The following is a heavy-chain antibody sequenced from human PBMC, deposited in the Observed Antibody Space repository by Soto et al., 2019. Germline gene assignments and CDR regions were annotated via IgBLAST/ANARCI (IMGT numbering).Heavy chain of an antibody. CDR1: GFNFGREA. D-gene: IGHD2-21*01. J-gene: IGHJ4*02. V-gene: IGHV3-30-3*01. CDR2: ISYDGSNT. Sequence: GGTMRLSCAASGFNFGREAMYWVRQDPYDGQDGVASISYDGSNTLDIDSVKGRCTISRYNSKSTVDLQMNSLRPEYTAVDYCVKDCGLGMWGQGTRVTVAS. CDR3: VKDCGLGM.